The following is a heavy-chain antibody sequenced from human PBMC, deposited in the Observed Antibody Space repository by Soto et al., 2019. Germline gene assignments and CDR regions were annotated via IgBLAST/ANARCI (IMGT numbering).Heavy chain of an antibody. D-gene: IGHD2-21*02. CDR3: GKGGGGDHGY. V-gene: IGHV3-23*04. Sequence: EVQLVESEGGLVQPGGSLRLSCEASGFIFTTSDMSWVRQAPGKGLEWISSITITGDTTHYADSVKGRFTISRDNSRNPVYLQMNSLRVGDPAVYYLGKGGGGDHGYWGQGTLVAVSS. CDR2: ITITGDTT. J-gene: IGHJ4*02. CDR1: GFIFTTSD.